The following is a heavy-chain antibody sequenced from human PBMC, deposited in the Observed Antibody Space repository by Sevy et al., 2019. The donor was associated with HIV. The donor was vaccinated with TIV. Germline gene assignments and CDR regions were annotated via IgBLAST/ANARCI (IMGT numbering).Heavy chain of an antibody. V-gene: IGHV3-66*02. CDR1: GFTVSGNY. Sequence: GGSLRLSCAASGFTVSGNYMSWVRQAPGKGLEWVSVIYCGGSTYYADSVKGRFTISRDTSKTTLYLQMNSLRFEDTAVYYFASTSCSGGSCYSLIDAWGQGTLVTVSS. D-gene: IGHD2-15*01. CDR2: IYCGGST. CDR3: ASTSCSGGSCYSLIDA. J-gene: IGHJ4*02.